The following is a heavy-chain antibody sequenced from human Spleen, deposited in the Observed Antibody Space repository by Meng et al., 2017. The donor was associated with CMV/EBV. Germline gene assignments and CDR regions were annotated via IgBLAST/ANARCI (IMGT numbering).Heavy chain of an antibody. V-gene: IGHV4-59*01. J-gene: IGHJ5*02. D-gene: IGHD3-10*01. CDR2: IYHSGPT. CDR3: VRGPTVRGWNWFDP. CDR1: GGSISSYY. Sequence: SETLSLTCTVSGGSISSYYWSWIRQPPGKGLEWIGYIYHSGPTNYNPSLKSRLTISIDTSKNQFSLQLNSVTAADTAVYFCVRGPTVRGWNWFDPWGQGALVTVSS.